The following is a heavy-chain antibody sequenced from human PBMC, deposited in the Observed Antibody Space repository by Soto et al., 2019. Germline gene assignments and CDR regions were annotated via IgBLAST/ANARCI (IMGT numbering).Heavy chain of an antibody. Sequence: QITLKESGPTLVKPTQTLTLTCTFSGFSLSTSGVGVGWIRQPPGKALEWLALIYWDDDKRYSPSLKSRLTITKDPSKNQVVLTMTNTDPVDKATYYCAHGLIGYYYYGMDVWGQGTTVTVSS. V-gene: IGHV2-5*02. J-gene: IGHJ6*02. CDR3: AHGLIGYYYYGMDV. CDR1: GFSLSTSGVG. D-gene: IGHD2-8*01. CDR2: IYWDDDK.